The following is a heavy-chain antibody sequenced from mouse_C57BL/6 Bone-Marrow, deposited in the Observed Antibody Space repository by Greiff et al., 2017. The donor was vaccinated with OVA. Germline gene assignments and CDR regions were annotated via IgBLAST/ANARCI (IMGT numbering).Heavy chain of an antibody. J-gene: IGHJ2*01. Sequence: QVHVKQSGAELARPGASVKLSCKASGYTFTSYGISWVKQRTGQGLEWIGEIYPRSGNTYYNEKFKGKATLTADKSSSTAYMQLSSLTAEDSAVYYCARETTVVATHYFDYWGQGTTLTVSS. CDR2: IYPRSGNT. V-gene: IGHV1-81*01. CDR3: ARETTVVATHYFDY. CDR1: GYTFTSYG. D-gene: IGHD1-1*01.